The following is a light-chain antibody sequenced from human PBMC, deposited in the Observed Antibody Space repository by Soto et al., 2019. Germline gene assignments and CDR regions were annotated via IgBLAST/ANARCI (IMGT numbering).Light chain of an antibody. J-gene: IGKJ4*01. Sequence: DILMTQSPSFLSASVGDIVTITCRASQSISTWVAWYQQKPGKAPKLLIYKTSSLESGVPSRFRGSGSGTEFTLTISGLQPADFAYYYCQQYNTYFSLTLGGGTKVDIK. V-gene: IGKV1-5*03. CDR2: KTS. CDR1: QSISTW. CDR3: QQYNTYFSLT.